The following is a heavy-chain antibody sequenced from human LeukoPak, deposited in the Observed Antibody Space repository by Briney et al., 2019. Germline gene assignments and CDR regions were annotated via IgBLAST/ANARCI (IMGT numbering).Heavy chain of an antibody. CDR3: ARDLRTGTTRGAFDI. Sequence: GGSLRLSCAASGFTFSSYAMHWVRQAPGKGLEYVSAISSNGGSTYYANFVKGRFTISRDNSKNTLYLQMNSLRAEDTAVYYCARDLRTGTTRGAFDIWGQGTMVTVSS. CDR1: GFTFSSYA. CDR2: ISSNGGST. V-gene: IGHV3-64*01. J-gene: IGHJ3*02. D-gene: IGHD1-1*01.